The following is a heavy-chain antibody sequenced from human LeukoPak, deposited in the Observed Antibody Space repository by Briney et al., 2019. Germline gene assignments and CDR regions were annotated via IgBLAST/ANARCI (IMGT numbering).Heavy chain of an antibody. CDR1: GESLSGYY. CDR3: ARRVVVVPAAIAEYWFDP. J-gene: IGHJ5*02. D-gene: IGHD2-2*01. CDR2: INHSGST. Sequence: SETLSLTCAVDGESLSGYYWSWIRQPPGKGLEWIGEINHSGSTNYNPSLKSRVTISVDTSKNQFSLKLSSVTAADTAVYYCARRVVVVPAAIAEYWFDPWGQGPLVTVSS. V-gene: IGHV4-34*01.